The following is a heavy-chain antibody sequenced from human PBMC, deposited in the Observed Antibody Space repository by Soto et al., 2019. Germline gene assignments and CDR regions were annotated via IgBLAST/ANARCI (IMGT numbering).Heavy chain of an antibody. CDR2: IYHTVTT. Sequence: PSETLSLTCAVSAGSISTTNWYVWVRQPPGMGLEWIGEIYHTVTTTYNPSLKSRVTMSVDTPKNQFSLRLSFVTAADTAVYYCATSSGSADGLDVWGTGATVKVS. V-gene: IGHV4-4*02. D-gene: IGHD3-10*01. CDR3: ATSSGSADGLDV. CDR1: AGSISTTNW. J-gene: IGHJ6*04.